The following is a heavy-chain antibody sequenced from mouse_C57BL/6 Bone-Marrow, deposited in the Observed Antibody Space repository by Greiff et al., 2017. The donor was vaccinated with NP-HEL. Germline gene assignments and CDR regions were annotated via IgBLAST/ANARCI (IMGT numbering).Heavy chain of an antibody. Sequence: VQLQQSGAELARPGASVKMSCKASGYTFTSYTMHWVKQRPGKGLEWIGYINPSSGYTKYNQKFKDKATLTADKSSSTAYMQLSSLTSEDSAVYYCARWLLQYFDVWGTGTTVTVSS. J-gene: IGHJ1*03. D-gene: IGHD2-3*01. CDR1: GYTFTSYT. CDR3: ARWLLQYFDV. V-gene: IGHV1-4*01. CDR2: INPSSGYT.